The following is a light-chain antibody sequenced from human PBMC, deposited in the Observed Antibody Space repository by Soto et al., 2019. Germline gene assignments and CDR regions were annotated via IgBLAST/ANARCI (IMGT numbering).Light chain of an antibody. CDR2: YAS. Sequence: DIQMTQSPSSLSASVGDRVTITCRASQDISTSLNWYQQIPGKAPRLLIYYASNFETGAPSRFRGGRSGTDFTFTISGLQHEDAAPYYCQQYDYLPPWTFGQGTKVDIK. CDR3: QQYDYLPPWT. CDR1: QDISTS. J-gene: IGKJ1*01. V-gene: IGKV1-33*01.